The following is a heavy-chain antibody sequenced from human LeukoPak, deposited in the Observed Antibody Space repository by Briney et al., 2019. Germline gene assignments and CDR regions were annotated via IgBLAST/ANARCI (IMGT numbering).Heavy chain of an antibody. D-gene: IGHD3-10*01. CDR2: ISAYNGNT. Sequence: ASVKVSCKASGYTFTSYGISWVRQAPGQGLEWMGWISAYNGNTNYAQKLQGRVTMTTDTSTSTAYMELRSLRSDDTAVYYCARDFITVVRGVLFDYWGQGTLVTVSS. J-gene: IGHJ4*02. V-gene: IGHV1-18*01. CDR3: ARDFITVVRGVLFDY. CDR1: GYTFTSYG.